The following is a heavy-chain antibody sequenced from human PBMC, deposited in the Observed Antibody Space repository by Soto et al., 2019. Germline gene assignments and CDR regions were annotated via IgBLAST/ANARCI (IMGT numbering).Heavy chain of an antibody. CDR3: ASSDRESCSSTSCYGDSYYYMDV. J-gene: IGHJ6*03. CDR1: DGSISSGGYF. CDR2: IYYSGST. D-gene: IGHD2-2*01. V-gene: IGHV4-31*03. Sequence: SETLSLTCTVSDGSISSGGYFWSWIRQHPGKGLEWIGYIYYSGSTYYNPSLKSRVTISVDTSKNQFSLKLSSVTAADTAVYYCASSDRESCSSTSCYGDSYYYMDVWGKGTTVTVSS.